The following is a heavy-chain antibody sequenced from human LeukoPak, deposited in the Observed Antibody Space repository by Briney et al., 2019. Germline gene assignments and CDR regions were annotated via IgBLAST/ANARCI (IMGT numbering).Heavy chain of an antibody. J-gene: IGHJ3*02. CDR3: TVQGSSGAFDI. Sequence: PSGTLSLTCAVSGGSISINKWWSWVRQPPGKGLEWIGEIYHSGSTNYHASLRSRVTMSVDKSRNQFSLRLSSVTAADTAVYYCTVQGSSGAFDIWGQGTMVTVSS. V-gene: IGHV4-4*02. CDR2: IYHSGST. D-gene: IGHD3-10*01. CDR1: GGSISINKW.